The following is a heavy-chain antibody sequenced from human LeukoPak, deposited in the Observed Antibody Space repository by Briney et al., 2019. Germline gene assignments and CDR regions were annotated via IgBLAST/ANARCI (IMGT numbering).Heavy chain of an antibody. D-gene: IGHD3-10*01. CDR2: INHSGST. V-gene: IGHV4-34*01. J-gene: IGHJ3*02. Sequence: PGGSLRLSCAASGFTFSDYYWNWIRQPPGKGLEWIGEINHSGSTNYNPSLKSRVTISVDTSNNEFSLNLNSVTAADTAVYYCARRPQYYYGSGSYPNAFDIWGQGTMVTVSS. CDR1: GFTFSDYY. CDR3: ARRPQYYYGSGSYPNAFDI.